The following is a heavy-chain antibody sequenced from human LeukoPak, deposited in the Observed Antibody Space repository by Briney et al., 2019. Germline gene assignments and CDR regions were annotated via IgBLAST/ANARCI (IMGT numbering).Heavy chain of an antibody. J-gene: IGHJ4*02. Sequence: ASVKVSCKASGYTFTRYYMHWVRQAPGQGLEWMGWINPNSGGTNYAQKFQGRVTMTRDTFISTAYMELSRLRSDDTAVYYCARDQDGGRLDYWGQGTLVTVSS. CDR2: INPNSGGT. D-gene: IGHD3-16*01. CDR3: ARDQDGGRLDY. V-gene: IGHV1-2*02. CDR1: GYTFTRYY.